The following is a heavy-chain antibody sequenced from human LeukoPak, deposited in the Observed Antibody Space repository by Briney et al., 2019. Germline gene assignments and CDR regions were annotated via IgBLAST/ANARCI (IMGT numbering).Heavy chain of an antibody. D-gene: IGHD6-19*01. Sequence: PGGSLRLSCAASGFTFSSYGIHWVRQAPGKGLEWVAVIRYDGSNKYYADSVKGRFTISRDNSKNTLYLQMNSLRAEDTAVYYCARDGQWLGSYFDYWGQGTLVTVSS. CDR3: ARDGQWLGSYFDY. J-gene: IGHJ4*02. V-gene: IGHV3-33*01. CDR1: GFTFSSYG. CDR2: IRYDGSNK.